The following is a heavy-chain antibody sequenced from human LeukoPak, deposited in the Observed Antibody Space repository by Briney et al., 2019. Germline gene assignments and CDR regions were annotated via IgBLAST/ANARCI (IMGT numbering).Heavy chain of an antibody. Sequence: GGSLRLSCAASGFTFSTYSMNWVRQAPGKGLEWVSYISSSSRRIFYAGSVEGRFTISRDNAKNSLYLQMNNLRAEDSAIYYCTSNLPGYSSSWPDYWGQGTLVTVSS. CDR1: GFTFSTYS. CDR2: ISSSSRRI. J-gene: IGHJ4*02. D-gene: IGHD2-2*01. V-gene: IGHV3-48*01. CDR3: TSNLPGYSSSWPDY.